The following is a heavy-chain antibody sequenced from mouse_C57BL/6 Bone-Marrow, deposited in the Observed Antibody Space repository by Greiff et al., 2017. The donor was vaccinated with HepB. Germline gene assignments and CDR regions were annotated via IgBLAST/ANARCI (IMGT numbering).Heavy chain of an antibody. D-gene: IGHD1-1*01. Sequence: VKLVESGAELARPGASVKMSCKASGYTFTSYTMHWVKQRPGQGLEWIGYINPSSGYTKYNQKFKDKATLTADKSSSTAYMQLSSLTSEDSAVYYCARLVLRGDYWGQGTTLTVSS. CDR1: GYTFTSYT. CDR3: ARLVLRGDY. V-gene: IGHV1-4*01. J-gene: IGHJ2*01. CDR2: INPSSGYT.